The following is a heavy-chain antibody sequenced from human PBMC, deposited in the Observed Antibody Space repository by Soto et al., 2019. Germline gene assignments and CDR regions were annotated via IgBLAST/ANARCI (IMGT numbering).Heavy chain of an antibody. CDR3: ARFTIFGVVNKERYYFDY. CDR2: IYYSGST. CDR1: GGSISSYY. J-gene: IGHJ4*02. Sequence: SETLSLTCTVSGGSISSYYWSWIRQPPGKGLEWIGYIYYSGSTNYNPSLKSRVTISVDTSKNQFSLKLSSVTAADTAVYYCARFTIFGVVNKERYYFDYWGQGTLVTVSS. V-gene: IGHV4-59*01. D-gene: IGHD3-3*01.